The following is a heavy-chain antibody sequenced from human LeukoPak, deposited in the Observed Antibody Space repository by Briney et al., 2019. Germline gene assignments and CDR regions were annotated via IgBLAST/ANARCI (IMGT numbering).Heavy chain of an antibody. CDR2: IYYSGST. CDR1: GDSISCYY. Sequence: SETVSLTCTVSGDSISCYYWSWIRQPPGKGLGWIGYIYYSGSTNYNPSLKSRVTISVDTSKNQFSLKLSSVTAADTAVYYCARSPSSSGYWGYFDYWGQGTLVPVSS. CDR3: ARSPSSSGYWGYFDY. J-gene: IGHJ4*02. V-gene: IGHV4-59*01. D-gene: IGHD6-19*01.